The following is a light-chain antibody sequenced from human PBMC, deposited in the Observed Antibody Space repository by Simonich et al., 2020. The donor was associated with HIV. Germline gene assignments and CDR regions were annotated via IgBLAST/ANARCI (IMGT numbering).Light chain of an antibody. CDR1: SSDVGSYNL. J-gene: IGLJ1*01. CDR3: SSYTSSSTYV. V-gene: IGLV2-14*02. Sequence: QSALTQPASVSGSPGQSITISCTGTSSDVGSYNLVSWYQQHPGKAPKLMIYDVSKWPSGVPDRFSGSKSGNTASLTVSGLQAEDEADYYCSSYTSSSTYVFGTGTQVTVL. CDR2: DVS.